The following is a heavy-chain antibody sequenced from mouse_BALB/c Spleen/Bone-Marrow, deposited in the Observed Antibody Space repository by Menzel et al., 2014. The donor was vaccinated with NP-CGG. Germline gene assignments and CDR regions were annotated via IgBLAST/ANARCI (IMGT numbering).Heavy chain of an antibody. CDR2: IYPGDGDT. CDR3: AFGNYDFDY. J-gene: IGHJ2*01. Sequence: VQLQQSGAELVRPGSSVKIFCKASGYAFSSYWMNWVKQRPGQGLEWIGQIYPGDGDTNYSGKFKGKATLTADESSSTAYMQLSGLTSEDSAVYFRAFGNYDFDYWGQGTTLTVSS. CDR1: GYAFSSYW. D-gene: IGHD2-1*01. V-gene: IGHV1-80*01.